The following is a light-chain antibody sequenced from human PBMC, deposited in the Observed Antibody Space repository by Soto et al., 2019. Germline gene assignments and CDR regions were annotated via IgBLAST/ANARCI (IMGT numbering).Light chain of an antibody. J-gene: IGKJ4*01. CDR1: QSVTSY. CDR3: QQRSNWPLT. Sequence: IVLTQSPATLSLSPGERATLSCRASQSVTSYLAWYQQKPGQAPRLLIYDVSNRATGIPARFSGSGSGTDFTLTISSLEPEDFAVYYCQQRSNWPLTFGGGTKVEIK. CDR2: DVS. V-gene: IGKV3-11*01.